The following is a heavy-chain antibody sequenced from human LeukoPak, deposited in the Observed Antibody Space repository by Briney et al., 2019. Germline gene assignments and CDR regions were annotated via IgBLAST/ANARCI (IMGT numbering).Heavy chain of an antibody. V-gene: IGHV1-8*01. CDR1: GYTFTSYD. CDR2: MNPNSGNT. D-gene: IGHD3-22*01. J-gene: IGHJ2*01. CDR3: ARGGYYDSSGYYSYWYFDL. Sequence: ASVKVSCKASGYTFTSYDINWVRQATGQGLEWMGWMNPNSGNTGYAQKFQGRVTMIRNTSISTAYMELSSLRSEDTAVYYCARGGYYDSSGYYSYWYFDLWGRGTLVTVSS.